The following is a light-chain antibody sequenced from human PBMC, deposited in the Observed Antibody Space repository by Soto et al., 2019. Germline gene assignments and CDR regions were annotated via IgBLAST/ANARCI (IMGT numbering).Light chain of an antibody. CDR1: QSVSSSY. Sequence: IVFTQSPCTLSLSPGERATLSFSASQSVSSSYLAWYQQKPGQAPRLLIYGASSRATGIPDRFSGSGSGTDFTLTISRLEPEDFAVYYCQQYGSSRLTFGGGTKVDI. J-gene: IGKJ4*01. CDR2: GAS. V-gene: IGKV3-20*01. CDR3: QQYGSSRLT.